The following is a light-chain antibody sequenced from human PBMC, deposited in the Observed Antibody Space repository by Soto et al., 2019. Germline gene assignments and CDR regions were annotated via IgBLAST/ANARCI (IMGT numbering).Light chain of an antibody. V-gene: IGKV3-15*01. CDR2: GAS. CDR1: QSVSRN. Sequence: ETVLTQSPCTLSLSPGERATLSCRTSQSVSRNYLAWYQQKPGQAPRLLIYGASTRDTGIPARFSGSGSGTEFTLTISTLQAEDVAIYDCQQYNSWPPYTFGQGTKVDIK. J-gene: IGKJ2*01. CDR3: QQYNSWPPYT.